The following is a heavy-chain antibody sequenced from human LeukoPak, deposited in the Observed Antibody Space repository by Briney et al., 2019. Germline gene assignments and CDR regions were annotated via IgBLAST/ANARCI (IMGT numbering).Heavy chain of an antibody. V-gene: IGHV1-2*02. D-gene: IGHD2-21*02. J-gene: IGHJ4*02. CDR1: GYTFTGYN. CDR2: INPNGGGT. Sequence: ASVTVSCKASGYTFTGYNIYWMRQAPGQGLEWMGWINPNGGGTNYAQNFQGRVTMTMDTSITTVYMEVSGLTPDDTAVYYCARAVRVTTDFDCWGQGTLVTVSS. CDR3: ARAVRVTTDFDC.